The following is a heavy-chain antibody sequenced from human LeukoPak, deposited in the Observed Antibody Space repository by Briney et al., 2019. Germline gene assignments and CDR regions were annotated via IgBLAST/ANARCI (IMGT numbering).Heavy chain of an antibody. CDR2: ISAYNGNT. V-gene: IGHV1-18*01. CDR3: ARDSHYYYDSSGYYSRDNWFDP. D-gene: IGHD3-22*01. J-gene: IGHJ5*02. Sequence: ASVKVSCKASGYTFTSYGISWVRQAPGQGLEWMGWISAYNGNTNYAQKLQGRVTMTTDTSTSTAYMELRSLRSDDTAVYYCARDSHYYYDSSGYYSRDNWFDPWGQGTLVTVSS. CDR1: GYTFTSYG.